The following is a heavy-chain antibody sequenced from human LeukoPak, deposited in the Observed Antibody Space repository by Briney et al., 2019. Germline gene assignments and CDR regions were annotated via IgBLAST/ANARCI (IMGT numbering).Heavy chain of an antibody. CDR3: AKGGYSYGPTTFDY. V-gene: IGHV3-23*01. Sequence: GGSLRLSCAASGFTFSGFSMTWVRQAAGKGLEWVSAISGSGGSTYYADSVKGRFTISRDNSKNTLYLQMNSLRAEDTAVYYCAKGGYSYGPTTFDYWGQGTLVTVSS. D-gene: IGHD5-18*01. CDR2: ISGSGGST. J-gene: IGHJ4*02. CDR1: GFTFSGFS.